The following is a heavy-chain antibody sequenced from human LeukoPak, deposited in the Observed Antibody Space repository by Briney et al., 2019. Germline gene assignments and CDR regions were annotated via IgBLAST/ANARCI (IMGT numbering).Heavy chain of an antibody. Sequence: GGSLRLSCAASGFIFSDYSMNWVRQAPGKGLEWVAVISYDGSNKYYADSVKGRFTISRDNSKNTLYLQMNSLRAEDTAVYYCARDQIGMDVWGQGTTVTVSS. CDR1: GFIFSDYS. CDR3: ARDQIGMDV. J-gene: IGHJ6*02. CDR2: ISYDGSNK. V-gene: IGHV3-30*03.